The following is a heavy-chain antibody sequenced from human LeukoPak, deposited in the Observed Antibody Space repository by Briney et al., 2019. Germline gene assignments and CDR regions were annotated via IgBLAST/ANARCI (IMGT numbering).Heavy chain of an antibody. Sequence: GASVKVSCKASGYTFTSYDINWVRQAPGQGLEWMEGIIPIFGTANYAQKFQGRVTITADESTSTAYMELSSLRSEDTAVYYCARDRTVGTPGSFDSWGQGTLVTVSS. CDR2: IIPIFGTA. J-gene: IGHJ4*02. D-gene: IGHD4-23*01. CDR1: GYTFTSYD. V-gene: IGHV1-69*13. CDR3: ARDRTVGTPGSFDS.